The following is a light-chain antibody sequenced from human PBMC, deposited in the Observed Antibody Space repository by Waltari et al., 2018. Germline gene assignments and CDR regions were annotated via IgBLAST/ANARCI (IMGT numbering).Light chain of an antibody. Sequence: SYELTQPPSVSVSPGQTARITCSGDSLPTQYAYWYQQKPGQAPVLVIYKDSERPSGIPERFSGSSSGTTVTLTISGVQAEDEADYYCQSADSSGTYVFGTGTKVTVL. J-gene: IGLJ1*01. V-gene: IGLV3-25*03. CDR3: QSADSSGTYV. CDR2: KDS. CDR1: SLPTQY.